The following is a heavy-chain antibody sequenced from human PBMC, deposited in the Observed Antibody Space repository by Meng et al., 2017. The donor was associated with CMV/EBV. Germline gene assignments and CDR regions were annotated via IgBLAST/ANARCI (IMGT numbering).Heavy chain of an antibody. CDR2: INHSGST. V-gene: IGHV4-34*01. J-gene: IGHJ5*02. CDR3: ARGVGGWFDP. D-gene: IGHD1-26*01. CDR1: GGSFSGYY. Sequence: QVHVQQWGAGLLEPSATLSLTCAVYGGSFSGYYWSWIRQPPGKGLEWIGEINHSGSTNYNPSLKSRVTISVDTSKNQFSLKLSSVTAADTAVYYCARGVGGWFDPWGQGTLVTVSS.